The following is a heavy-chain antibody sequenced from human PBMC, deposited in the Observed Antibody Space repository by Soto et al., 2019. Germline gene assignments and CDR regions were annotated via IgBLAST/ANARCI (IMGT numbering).Heavy chain of an antibody. CDR1: GFSLSTSGVG. J-gene: IGHJ4*02. V-gene: IGHV2-5*02. CDR2: IYWDDDK. Sequence: QITLKESGPTLVKPTQTLTLTCTFSGFSLSTSGVGVGWIRQPSGKALEWLALIYWDDDKRYSPSLKSRLTITKDTSKNQVVLTMTNMDPVDTATYYCAHSPTYYYGSGSYYFDYWGQGTLVTVSS. D-gene: IGHD3-10*01. CDR3: AHSPTYYYGSGSYYFDY.